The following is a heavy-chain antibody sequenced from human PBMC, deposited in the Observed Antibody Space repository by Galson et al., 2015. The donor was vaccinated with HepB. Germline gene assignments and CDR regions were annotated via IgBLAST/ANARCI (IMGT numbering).Heavy chain of an antibody. CDR1: GFTFSSYA. V-gene: IGHV3-64*01. CDR2: ISSNGGST. CDR3: ARDSFSGWYFDY. D-gene: IGHD6-19*01. J-gene: IGHJ4*02. Sequence: SLRLSCAASGFTFSSYAMHWVRQAPGKGLEYVSAISSNGGSTYYANSVKGRFTISRDNSKNTLYLQMGSLRAEDMAVYYCARDSFSGWYFDYWGQGTLVTVSS.